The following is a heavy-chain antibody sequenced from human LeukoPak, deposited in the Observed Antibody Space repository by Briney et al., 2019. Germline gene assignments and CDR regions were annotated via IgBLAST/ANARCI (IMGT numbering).Heavy chain of an antibody. Sequence: NPSETLSLTCTVSGGSISSSSYHWGWIRQPPGKGLEWIGSIYYSGSTYYNPSLKSRVTISVDTSKNQFSLKLSSVTAADTAVYYCARQIMWDTAMGRAEYFQHWGQGTLVTVSS. CDR2: IYYSGST. D-gene: IGHD5-18*01. J-gene: IGHJ1*01. CDR1: GGSISSSSYH. V-gene: IGHV4-39*01. CDR3: ARQIMWDTAMGRAEYFQH.